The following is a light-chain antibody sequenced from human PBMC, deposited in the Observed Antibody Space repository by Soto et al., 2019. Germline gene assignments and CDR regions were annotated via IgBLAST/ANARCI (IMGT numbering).Light chain of an antibody. V-gene: IGKV1-5*03. CDR2: KAS. J-gene: IGKJ1*01. CDR1: QSISSW. Sequence: DIQMTQSPSTLSASVGDRVIITCRSSQSISSWLAWYQQKPGKAPNLLIYKASALKSGVPSRFSGSGYGTEFTLAIISLQPDDFATYYCQQYDNDSWTFGQGTKVEIK. CDR3: QQYDNDSWT.